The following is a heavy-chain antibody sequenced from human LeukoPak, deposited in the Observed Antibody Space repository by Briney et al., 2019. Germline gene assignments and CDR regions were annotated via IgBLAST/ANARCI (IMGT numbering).Heavy chain of an antibody. V-gene: IGHV3-20*04. CDR1: GFTFDDYG. CDR2: INWNGGST. Sequence: GGSLRLSCAASGFTFDDYGMSWVRQAPGKGLEWVSGINWNGGSTGYADSVKGRFTISRDNAKNSLYLQMNSLRAEDTALYYCARTRGGYYDSSSYYYGAFDIWGQGTMVTVSS. J-gene: IGHJ3*02. D-gene: IGHD3-22*01. CDR3: ARTRGGYYDSSSYYYGAFDI.